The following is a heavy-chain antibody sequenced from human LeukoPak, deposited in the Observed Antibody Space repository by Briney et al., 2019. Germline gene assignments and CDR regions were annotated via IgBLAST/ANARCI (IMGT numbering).Heavy chain of an antibody. Sequence: SVKVSCKASGGTFSSYAISWVRQAPGQGLEWMGGIIPIFGTANYAQKFQGRVTITADESTSTAYMELSSLRSEDTAVYYCARPSGYSSGWENWFDPWGQGTLVTVSS. CDR3: ARPSGYSSGWENWFDP. D-gene: IGHD6-19*01. CDR2: IIPIFGTA. CDR1: GGTFSSYA. V-gene: IGHV1-69*01. J-gene: IGHJ5*02.